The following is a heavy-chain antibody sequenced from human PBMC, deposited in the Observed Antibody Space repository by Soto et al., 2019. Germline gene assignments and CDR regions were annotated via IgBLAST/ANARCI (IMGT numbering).Heavy chain of an antibody. D-gene: IGHD3-22*01. CDR2: FVPEDGET. CDR3: ATLYYYDSSGYDAFDI. J-gene: IGHJ3*02. CDR1: GYTLTELS. Sequence: ASVKVSCKVSGYTLTELSMHWVRQAPGKGLEWMGGFVPEDGETIYAQKFQGRVTMTEDTSTDTAYMELSSLRSEDKAVYYCATLYYYDSSGYDAFDIWGQGTMVTVSS. V-gene: IGHV1-24*01.